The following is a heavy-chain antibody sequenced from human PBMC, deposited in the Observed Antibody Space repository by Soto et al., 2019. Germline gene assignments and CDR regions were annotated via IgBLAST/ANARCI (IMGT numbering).Heavy chain of an antibody. V-gene: IGHV4-30-4*01. CDR1: GGSISSGDYY. CDR2: IYYSGST. Sequence: QVQLQESGPGLVKPSQTLSLTCTVSGGSISSGDYYWSWIRQPPGKGLEWIGYIYYSGSTYYNPSLKSRVTISVDTSKNQFSLKLSSVTAADTAVYYCARDRRGTGGYYYGMDVWGQGTTVTVSS. J-gene: IGHJ6*02. CDR3: ARDRRGTGGYYYGMDV. D-gene: IGHD1-1*01.